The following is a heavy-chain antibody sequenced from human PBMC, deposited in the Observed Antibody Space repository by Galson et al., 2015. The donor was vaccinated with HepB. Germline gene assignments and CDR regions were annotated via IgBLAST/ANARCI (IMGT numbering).Heavy chain of an antibody. CDR3: AKDMVAFYGDGYLNSYNAFDI. V-gene: IGHV3-9*01. CDR1: GFTFDDYS. Sequence: SLRLSCAASGFTFDDYSMHWVRQAPRKGLEWVSGLNWNSGSIDYADSVKGRFTISRDNAKNSLYLQMNSLKPEDTASYYCAKDMVAFYGDGYLNSYNAFDIWGQGTMVTVSS. CDR2: LNWNSGSI. J-gene: IGHJ3*02. D-gene: IGHD5-24*01.